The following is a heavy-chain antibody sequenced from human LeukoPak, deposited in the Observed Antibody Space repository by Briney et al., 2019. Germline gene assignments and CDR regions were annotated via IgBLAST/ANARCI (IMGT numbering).Heavy chain of an antibody. CDR3: AKGGRSDGFDI. D-gene: IGHD5-12*01. Sequence: PGGSLTLSCAASGFTFSGYSMNWVRQAPGKGLEWVSVISGSGARTNYADSVKGRFTVSRDNSKNTLYLQMNSLRLEDTAVYYCAKGGRSDGFDIWGQGTMVTDSS. CDR2: ISGSGART. V-gene: IGHV3-23*01. J-gene: IGHJ3*02. CDR1: GFTFSGYS.